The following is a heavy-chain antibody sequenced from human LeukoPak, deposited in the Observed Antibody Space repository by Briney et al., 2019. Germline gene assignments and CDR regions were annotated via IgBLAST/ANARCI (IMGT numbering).Heavy chain of an antibody. CDR2: INHTGST. Sequence: SETLSLTCTVSGGSISSYYWGWIRQPPGKGLEWIGEINHTGSTNYNPSLKSRVTISVDTSENQFSLKLSSVTAADTAVYYCAISAPSVGATTDGYFQHWGQGTLVTVSS. J-gene: IGHJ1*01. CDR3: AISAPSVGATTDGYFQH. CDR1: GGSISSYY. D-gene: IGHD1-26*01. V-gene: IGHV4-34*01.